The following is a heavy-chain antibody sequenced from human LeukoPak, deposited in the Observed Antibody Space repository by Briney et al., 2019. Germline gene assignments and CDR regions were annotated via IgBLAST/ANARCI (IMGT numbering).Heavy chain of an antibody. CDR1: GPFIKTYY. J-gene: IGHJ6*02. D-gene: IGHD2-15*01. CDR2: IYDSGNT. V-gene: IGHV4-59*01. Sequence: SETLSLTCTVSGPFIKTYYWSWIRQVPGKGLGWIGHIYDSGNTNYNPSLKSRVTILADTSKSQFSLKLNSVTAADTAVYYCARGVPVCSGGSCYSFYGMDVWGQGTTVTVSS. CDR3: ARGVPVCSGGSCYSFYGMDV.